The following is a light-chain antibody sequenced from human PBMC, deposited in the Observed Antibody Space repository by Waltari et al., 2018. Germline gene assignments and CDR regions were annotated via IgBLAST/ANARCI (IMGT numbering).Light chain of an antibody. J-gene: IGLJ3*02. V-gene: IGLV1-40*01. CDR3: QSYDTSLSVV. Sequence: QSVLTQPPSVSGAPGPRVTISCTGSGPNIGAGQDFHWYQQLPRAAPKLLIYGSTSRPLGVPARFFGSTSGTSASLAITGLQAEDEADYYCQSYDTSLSVVFGGGTKLTVL. CDR2: GST. CDR1: GPNIGAGQD.